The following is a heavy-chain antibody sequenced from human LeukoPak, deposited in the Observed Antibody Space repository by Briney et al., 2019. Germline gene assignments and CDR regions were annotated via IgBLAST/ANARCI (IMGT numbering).Heavy chain of an antibody. Sequence: GGSLRLSCTASGFSVDSRFMNWVRQAPGKGPEWVSFITPGGHTDYTESVKGGFTIYRDNVRNTLSLQMNSLRVEDTAVYYCARGTSGTTTFDFWGPGTLVTVSS. CDR3: ARGTSGTTTFDF. J-gene: IGHJ4*02. CDR2: ITPGGHT. D-gene: IGHD1-7*01. CDR1: GFSVDSRF. V-gene: IGHV3-66*01.